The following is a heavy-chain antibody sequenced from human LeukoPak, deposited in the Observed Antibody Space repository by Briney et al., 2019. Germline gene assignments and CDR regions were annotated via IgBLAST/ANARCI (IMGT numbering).Heavy chain of an antibody. CDR2: IIPIFGTA. CDR1: GGTFSSYA. Sequence: SVKVSCKASGGTFSSYAISWVRQAPGQGLEWMGGIIPIFGTANYAQKFQGRVTITTDESTSTAYMEPSSLRSEDTAVYYCARDVAGINAFDIWGQGTMVTVSS. D-gene: IGHD3-22*01. CDR3: ARDVAGINAFDI. J-gene: IGHJ3*02. V-gene: IGHV1-69*05.